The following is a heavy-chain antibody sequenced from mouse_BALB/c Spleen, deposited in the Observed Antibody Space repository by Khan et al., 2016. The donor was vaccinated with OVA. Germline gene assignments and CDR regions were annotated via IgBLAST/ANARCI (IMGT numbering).Heavy chain of an antibody. V-gene: IGHV3-2*02. CDR2: ISYSGNT. CDR3: AEVYGGDFDY. J-gene: IGHJ2*01. D-gene: IGHD1-1*01. CDR1: GYSITSDYA. Sequence: EVQLQESGPDLVKPSQSLYLTCTVTGYSITSDYAWNWIRQFPGNKLEWMGFISYSGNTNYNPSLKSRISITRDTSKNQFFLQLNSVTTEDTATYYCAEVYGGDFDYWGQGTTLTVSS.